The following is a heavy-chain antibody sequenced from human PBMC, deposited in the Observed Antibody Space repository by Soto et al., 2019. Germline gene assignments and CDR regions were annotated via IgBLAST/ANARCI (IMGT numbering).Heavy chain of an antibody. CDR2: IYSGGST. CDR1: GFTVSSNY. Sequence: PGGSLRLSCAASGFTVSSNYMSWVRQAPGKGLEWVSVIYSGGSTYYADFVKGRFTISRDNSKNTLYHQMNSLRAEDTAVYYCARDPGYPVDAFDIWGQGTMVTVSS. D-gene: IGHD5-18*01. V-gene: IGHV3-66*01. CDR3: ARDPGYPVDAFDI. J-gene: IGHJ3*02.